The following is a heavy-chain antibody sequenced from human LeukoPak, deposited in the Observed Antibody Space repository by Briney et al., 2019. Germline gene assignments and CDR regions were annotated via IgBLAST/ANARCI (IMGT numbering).Heavy chain of an antibody. CDR2: MNHSGSA. Sequence: SSETLSLTCAVYGESFSGYYWSWIRQPPGKGLEWIGEMNHSGSANYNPSLKSRVTISVDTSKNQFSPKLSSVTAADTAVYYCARRAGVPDAKADWFDPWGQGTLVTVSS. CDR1: GESFSGYY. CDR3: ARRAGVPDAKADWFDP. J-gene: IGHJ5*02. V-gene: IGHV4-34*01. D-gene: IGHD2-2*01.